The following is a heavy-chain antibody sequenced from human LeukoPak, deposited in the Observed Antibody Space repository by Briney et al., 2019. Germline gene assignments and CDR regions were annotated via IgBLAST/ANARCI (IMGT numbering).Heavy chain of an antibody. CDR1: GGSIASSSHY. CDR3: ARLRTLYSSSSYMDV. D-gene: IGHD6-13*01. CDR2: VYYSGST. Sequence: TSETLSLTCSVSGGSIASSSHYWAWIRQPPGKGLEWVGSVYYSGSTYYSPSLKSRVTISVDTSKNQFSLKLSSVTAADTAVYYCARLRTLYSSSSYMDVWGKGTTVTISS. V-gene: IGHV4-39*01. J-gene: IGHJ6*03.